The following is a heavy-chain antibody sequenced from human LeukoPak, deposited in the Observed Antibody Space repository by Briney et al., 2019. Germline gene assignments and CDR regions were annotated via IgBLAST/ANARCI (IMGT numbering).Heavy chain of an antibody. Sequence: ASVKVSCKASGYTFTSYGISWVRQAPGQGLEWMGWISAYNGNTNYAQKLQGRVTMTTDASTSTAYMELRSLRSDDTAVYYCARWPGELRYFDWLLYDYWGQGTLVTVSS. J-gene: IGHJ4*02. V-gene: IGHV1-18*01. CDR1: GYTFTSYG. D-gene: IGHD3-9*01. CDR2: ISAYNGNT. CDR3: ARWPGELRYFDWLLYDY.